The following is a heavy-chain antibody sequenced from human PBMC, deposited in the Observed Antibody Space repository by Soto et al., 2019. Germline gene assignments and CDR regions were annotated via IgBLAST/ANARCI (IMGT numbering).Heavy chain of an antibody. CDR2: IYYSGST. CDR3: ARVGGGAYYGSGSYWIDY. Sequence: QVQLQESGPGLVKPSQTLSLTCTVSGGSISSGDYYWSWIRQPPGKGLEWIGYIYYSGSTYYNPSLKCRVTIAEATAKNQFSLKLRSVTAAGAAVYYWARVGGGAYYGSGSYWIDYWGQGTLVTVSS. V-gene: IGHV4-30-4*01. D-gene: IGHD3-10*01. CDR1: GGSISSGDYY. J-gene: IGHJ4*02.